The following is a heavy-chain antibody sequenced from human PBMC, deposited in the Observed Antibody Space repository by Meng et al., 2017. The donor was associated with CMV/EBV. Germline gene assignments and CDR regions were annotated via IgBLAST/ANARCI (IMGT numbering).Heavy chain of an antibody. J-gene: IGHJ5*02. CDR3: EREGKSGVPAAIYGFWFDP. CDR2: IIPIFGTA. V-gene: IGHV1-69*05. Sequence: SVKVSCKASGGTFSSYSISWVRQAPGQGLEWMGGIIPIFGTANYAQKFQGRVTITTDESTSTAYMELSSLRSEETAVYYCEREGKSGVPAAIYGFWFDPWGQGTLVTVSS. D-gene: IGHD2-2*02. CDR1: GGTFSSYS.